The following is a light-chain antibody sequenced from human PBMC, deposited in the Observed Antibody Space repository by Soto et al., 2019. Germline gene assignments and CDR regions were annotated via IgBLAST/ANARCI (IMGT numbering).Light chain of an antibody. CDR3: QEYKTRPTT. J-gene: IGKJ1*01. Sequence: EFVVTQCPSSVPVSQGERATLSSRASLTVSSNLAWYQQKPGQTPRLLIYGASTRATGIPARFSGSGSGTEFTLTISSLQSEELAVYYCQEYKTRPTTFGQGTKLDI. CDR2: GAS. V-gene: IGKV3-15*01. CDR1: LTVSSN.